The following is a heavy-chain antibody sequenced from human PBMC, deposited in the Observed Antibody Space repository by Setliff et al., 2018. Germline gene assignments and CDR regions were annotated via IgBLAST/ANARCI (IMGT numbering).Heavy chain of an antibody. J-gene: IGHJ5*02. CDR3: ARDLVVQGVPQGWFDP. CDR2: IKSKTDGGPI. D-gene: IGHD3-10*01. CDR1: GFNFSNAW. V-gene: IGHV3-15*01. Sequence: PGGSLRLSCAASGFNFSNAWMIWVRQAPGKGLEWVGRIKSKTDGGPIDYAAPVKGRFSISRDDSKNTVSLQMNSLKTEDTAVYYCARDLVVQGVPQGWFDPWGQGTLVTVSS.